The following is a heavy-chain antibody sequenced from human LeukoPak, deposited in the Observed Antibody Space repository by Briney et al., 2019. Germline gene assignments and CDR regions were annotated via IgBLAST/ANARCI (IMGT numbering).Heavy chain of an antibody. CDR2: IYYTGTT. D-gene: IGHD4-23*01. J-gene: IGHJ4*02. CDR3: ARVGFGNTPHPIDY. Sequence: SETLSLTCTVSGGSISSYYWSWIRQPPGKGLEWNGYIYYTGTTNYNPSLKSRVTISVDTSKNQFSLELSSVTAADTAVYYCARVGFGNTPHPIDYWGQGTLVTVSS. V-gene: IGHV4-59*01. CDR1: GGSISSYY.